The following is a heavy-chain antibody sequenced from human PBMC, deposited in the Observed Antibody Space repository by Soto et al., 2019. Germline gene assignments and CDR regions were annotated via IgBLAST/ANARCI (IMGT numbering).Heavy chain of an antibody. D-gene: IGHD4-17*01. CDR1: GFTVSSNY. CDR3: ARPYGDYALYAFDI. Sequence: EVQLVESGGGLVQPGGSLRLSCAASGFTVSSNYMSWVRQAPGKGLEWVSVIYSGGSTYYADSVKGRFTTSRDNSKNTLYLQMNSLRAEDTAVYYCARPYGDYALYAFDIWGQGTMVTVSS. J-gene: IGHJ3*02. V-gene: IGHV3-66*04. CDR2: IYSGGST.